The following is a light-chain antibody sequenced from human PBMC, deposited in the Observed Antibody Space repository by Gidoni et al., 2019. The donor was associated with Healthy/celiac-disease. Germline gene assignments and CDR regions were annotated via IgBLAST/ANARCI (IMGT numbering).Light chain of an antibody. J-gene: IGKJ4*01. CDR2: AAS. V-gene: IGKV1-9*01. Sequence: DIQLTQPPSFLSASVGDRVTITCRASQGISSYLVWYQQKPGKAPKLLIYAASTLQSGVPSRFSGSGSGTEFTLTISSLQPEDFATYYCQQLNSYPLTFGGGTKVEIK. CDR1: QGISSY. CDR3: QQLNSYPLT.